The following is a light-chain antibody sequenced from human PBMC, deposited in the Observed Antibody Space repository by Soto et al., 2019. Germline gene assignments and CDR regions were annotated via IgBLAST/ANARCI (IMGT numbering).Light chain of an antibody. CDR1: SSDVVTYKY. J-gene: IGLJ2*01. V-gene: IGLV2-14*01. CDR2: EVS. Sequence: QSALTQPASVSGSPGQSITISCTGTSSDVVTYKYVSWYQQHPGKAPKLMIYEVSYRPSGVSDRFSGSKSRNTASLTISGVQAEDDADYYCCSYAGSTTRVQFGGGSKVTVL. CDR3: CSYAGSTTRVQ.